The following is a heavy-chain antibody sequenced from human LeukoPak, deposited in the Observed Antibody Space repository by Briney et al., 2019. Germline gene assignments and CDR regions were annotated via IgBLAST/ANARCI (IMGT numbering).Heavy chain of an antibody. Sequence: GESLRLSCSASGFTFSGYGMHWVRQAPGKGLEWVAVISYDGSNKYYADSVKGRFTISRDNSKNTLYLQMNSLRAEDTAVYYCARDGWLLSTPLFDYWGQGTLVTVSS. CDR2: ISYDGSNK. D-gene: IGHD3-9*01. CDR1: GFTFSGYG. J-gene: IGHJ4*02. CDR3: ARDGWLLSTPLFDY. V-gene: IGHV3-30*19.